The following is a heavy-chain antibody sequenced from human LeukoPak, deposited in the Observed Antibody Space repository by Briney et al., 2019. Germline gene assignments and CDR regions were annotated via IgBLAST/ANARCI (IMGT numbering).Heavy chain of an antibody. Sequence: GGSLRLSCAASGFTFSSYAMSWVRQAPGKGLEWVSAISGSGGSTYYADSVKGRFTISRDNSKNTLYLQMNSLRAEDTAVYYWANPRMYYDILPGYYRGIFDYGAQGTLATVSS. CDR2: ISGSGGST. D-gene: IGHD3-9*01. V-gene: IGHV3-23*01. CDR3: ANPRMYYDILPGYYRGIFDY. CDR1: GFTFSSYA. J-gene: IGHJ4*02.